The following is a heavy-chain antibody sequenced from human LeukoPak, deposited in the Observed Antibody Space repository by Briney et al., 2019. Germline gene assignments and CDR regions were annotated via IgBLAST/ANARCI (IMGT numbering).Heavy chain of an antibody. V-gene: IGHV1-8*01. J-gene: IGHJ6*03. CDR3: ARSLWFGEHYYYYYMDV. D-gene: IGHD3-10*01. CDR1: GYTFTSFD. CDR2: VNPNSGNT. Sequence: AASVKVSCKASGYTFTSFDINWVRQATGQGLEWMGWVNPNSGNTGYAQKFQGRVTMTRNTSISTTYVELNSLTSEDTAVYYCARSLWFGEHYYYYYMDVWGKGTTVTVSS.